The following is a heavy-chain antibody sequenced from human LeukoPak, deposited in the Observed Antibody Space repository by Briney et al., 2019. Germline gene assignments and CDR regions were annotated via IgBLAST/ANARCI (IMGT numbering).Heavy chain of an antibody. D-gene: IGHD1-1*01. Sequence: SETLSLTCAVYGGSFSGYYWSWIRQPPGKGLEWIGEINHSGSTNYNPSLKSRVTISVDTSKNQFSLKLSSVTAADTAVYYCAREVRPNDAFDIWGQGTMVTVSS. CDR1: GGSFSGYY. CDR2: INHSGST. J-gene: IGHJ3*02. CDR3: AREVRPNDAFDI. V-gene: IGHV4-34*01.